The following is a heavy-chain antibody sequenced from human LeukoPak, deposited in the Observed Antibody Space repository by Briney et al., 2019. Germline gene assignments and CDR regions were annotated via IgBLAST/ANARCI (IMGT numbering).Heavy chain of an antibody. CDR2: ISWNSDSI. J-gene: IGHJ4*02. CDR1: GFTFDDYA. D-gene: IGHD3-3*01. V-gene: IGHV3-9*01. CDR3: AKTMWSGYYSVEGFDY. Sequence: GRSLRLSCAASGFTFDDYAMHWVRQAPGKGLEWVSGISWNSDSIGYADSVKGRFTISRDNAKNSLYLQMNSLRAEDTALYYCAKTMWSGYYSVEGFDYWGQGTLVTVSS.